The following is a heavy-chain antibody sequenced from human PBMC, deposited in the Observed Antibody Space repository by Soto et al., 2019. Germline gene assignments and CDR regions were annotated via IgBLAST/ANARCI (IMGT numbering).Heavy chain of an antibody. V-gene: IGHV2-5*02. Sequence: QITLKESGPPLVKPTQTLTLTCTFSGFSLSTSGVGVGWIRQPPGKALEWLALIYWDDDKRYSPSLKSRLTITKDTSKNQVVLTMTNMDPVDTATYYCALTYYGSGSYYNVRGFDPWGQGTLVTVSS. CDR1: GFSLSTSGVG. J-gene: IGHJ5*02. CDR2: IYWDDDK. D-gene: IGHD3-10*01. CDR3: ALTYYGSGSYYNVRGFDP.